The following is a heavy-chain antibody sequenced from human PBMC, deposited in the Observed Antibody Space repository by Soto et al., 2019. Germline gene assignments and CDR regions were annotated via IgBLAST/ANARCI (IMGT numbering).Heavy chain of an antibody. CDR1: GYTFTSYG. Sequence: ASVKVSCKASGYTFTSYGISWVRQAPGQGLERMGWISAYNGNTNYAQKLQGRVTMTTDTSTSTAYMELRSLRSDDTAVYYCASYLALYYDFWSCYPTNDYYGMDVWGQGTTVTVSS. J-gene: IGHJ6*02. CDR3: ASYLALYYDFWSCYPTNDYYGMDV. CDR2: ISAYNGNT. D-gene: IGHD3-3*01. V-gene: IGHV1-18*01.